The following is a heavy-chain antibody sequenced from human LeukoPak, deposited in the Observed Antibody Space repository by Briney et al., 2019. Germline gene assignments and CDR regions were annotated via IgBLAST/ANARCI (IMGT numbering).Heavy chain of an antibody. CDR3: ARTVVPAAPPDY. V-gene: IGHV3-33*01. D-gene: IGHD2-2*01. Sequence: GGSLRLSCAASGFTFSSYGMHWVRQAPGKGLEWVAVIWYDGSNKYYADSVKGRFTISRDNSKNTLYLQMNSLRAEDTALYYCARTVVPAAPPDYWGQGTLVTVSS. CDR1: GFTFSSYG. J-gene: IGHJ4*02. CDR2: IWYDGSNK.